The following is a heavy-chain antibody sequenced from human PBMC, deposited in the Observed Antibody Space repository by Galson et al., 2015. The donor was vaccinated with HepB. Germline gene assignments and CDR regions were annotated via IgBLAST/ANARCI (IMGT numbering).Heavy chain of an antibody. CDR3: AHIRITMATIRFDY. J-gene: IGHJ4*02. Sequence: PALVKPTQTLTLTCTFSGFSLSTSGVGVGWIRQPPGKALEWLALIYWDDDKRYSPPLKSRLTITKDTSKNQVVLTMTNMDPVDTATYYCAHIRITMATIRFDYWGQGTLVTVSS. D-gene: IGHD5-24*01. CDR2: IYWDDDK. V-gene: IGHV2-5*02. CDR1: GFSLSTSGVG.